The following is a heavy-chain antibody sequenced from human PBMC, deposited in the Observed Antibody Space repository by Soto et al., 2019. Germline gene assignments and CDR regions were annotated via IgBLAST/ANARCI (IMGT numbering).Heavy chain of an antibody. CDR3: ASHSGSSPEGRYYYGTDV. Sequence: QVQLVQSGAEVKKPGSSVKVSCKASGGTFSSYAISWVRQAPGQGLEWMGGILSIFGTADYAQKFQGRVTITAGEXTXTXXMELSSLRSEDTAVYYCASHSGSSPEGRYYYGTDVWGQGTTVTVSS. CDR2: ILSIFGTA. J-gene: IGHJ6*02. V-gene: IGHV1-69*12. D-gene: IGHD1-26*01. CDR1: GGTFSSYA.